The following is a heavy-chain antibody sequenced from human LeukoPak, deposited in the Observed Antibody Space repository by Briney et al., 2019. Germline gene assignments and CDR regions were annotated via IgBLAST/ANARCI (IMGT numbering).Heavy chain of an antibody. Sequence: PPGGSLRLSCAASGFTVSNNYMTWVRQAPGKGLEWVSVIYSGGNAYYADSVKGRFTISRDNSENTLSLQMNSLRAEDTAVYFCARGLVGASGGGTFDYWGQGTLVAVSS. CDR3: ARGLVGASGGGTFDY. V-gene: IGHV3-53*01. CDR2: IYSGGNA. D-gene: IGHD1-26*01. CDR1: GFTVSNNY. J-gene: IGHJ4*02.